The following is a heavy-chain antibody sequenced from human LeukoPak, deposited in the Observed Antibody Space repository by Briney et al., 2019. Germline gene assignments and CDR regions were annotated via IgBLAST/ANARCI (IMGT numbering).Heavy chain of an antibody. CDR2: IYTSGST. D-gene: IGHD3-10*01. CDR1: GGSISSGSYY. V-gene: IGHV4-61*02. Sequence: SQTLSLTCTVSGGSISSGSYYWSWIRQPAGKGLEWIGRIYTSGSTNYNPSLKSRVTISVDTSKNQFSLKLSSVTAADTAVYYCAGAGGDYYGSDHFDYWGQGTLVTVSS. J-gene: IGHJ4*02. CDR3: AGAGGDYYGSDHFDY.